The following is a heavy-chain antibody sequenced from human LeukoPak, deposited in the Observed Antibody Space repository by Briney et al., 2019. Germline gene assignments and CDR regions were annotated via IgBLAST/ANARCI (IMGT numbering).Heavy chain of an antibody. CDR2: ISSSSSYM. V-gene: IGHV3-21*01. J-gene: IGHJ4*02. CDR1: GFTFSSYS. Sequence: GGSLRLSCAASGFTFSSYSMNWVRQAPGKGLEWVSSISSSSSYMYYTDSVKGRFTISRDNAKNSLYLQMNSLRAEDTAVYYCARTFYYDSSGYYGGWGQGTLVTVSS. CDR3: ARTFYYDSSGYYGG. D-gene: IGHD3-22*01.